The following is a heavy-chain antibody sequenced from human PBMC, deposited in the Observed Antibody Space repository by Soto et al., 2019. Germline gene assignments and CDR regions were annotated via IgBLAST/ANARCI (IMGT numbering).Heavy chain of an antibody. D-gene: IGHD3-3*01. CDR3: ARDSIFGDSNENYYYYMDV. V-gene: IGHV1-18*01. Sequence: GPSVKVSCKASGYTFTSYGISWVRQAPGQGLEWMGWISAYNGNTNYAQKLQGRVTMTTDTSTSTAYMELRSLRSDDTAVYYCARDSIFGDSNENYYYYMDVWGKGTTVTVSS. CDR1: GYTFTSYG. J-gene: IGHJ6*03. CDR2: ISAYNGNT.